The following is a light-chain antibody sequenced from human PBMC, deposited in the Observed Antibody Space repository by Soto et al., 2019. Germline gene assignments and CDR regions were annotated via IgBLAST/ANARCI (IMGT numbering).Light chain of an antibody. CDR3: SSYTTSSTRV. CDR1: SSDIGTFNY. CDR2: DVH. Sequence: ALAHPVSVSGAPGQSITLSCHGSSSDIGTFNYVSWYQQHPGKAHKLIIYDVHNRPSGVSSRFSASKSGNTASLTISGLQAEDEDDYYCSSYTTSSTRVFGTGTKVTVL. V-gene: IGLV2-14*03. J-gene: IGLJ1*01.